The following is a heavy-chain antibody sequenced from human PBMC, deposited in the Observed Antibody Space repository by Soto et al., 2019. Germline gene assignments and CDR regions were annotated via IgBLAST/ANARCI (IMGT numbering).Heavy chain of an antibody. V-gene: IGHV3-74*01. J-gene: IGHJ4*02. CDR2: INSDGNSI. Sequence: EVQLVESGGGLVQPGGSLRRSCAASGFALSSYWMHWVRQAPGKGMVWVSRINSDGNSILYADSVKGRFTISRDNAKNTPYLQMNSLRAEATAVYYCARRNIPLTYCNGGSCSSFDFRGQGPLVSVPS. CDR1: GFALSSYW. D-gene: IGHD2-15*01. CDR3: ARRNIPLTYCNGGSCSSFDF.